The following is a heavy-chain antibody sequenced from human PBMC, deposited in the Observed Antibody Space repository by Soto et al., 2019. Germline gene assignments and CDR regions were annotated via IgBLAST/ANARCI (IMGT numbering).Heavy chain of an antibody. CDR1: GYTFTGYY. CDR3: ARNAEGFPYYYYYMDV. J-gene: IGHJ6*03. V-gene: IGHV1-2*04. Sequence: ASVKVSCEASGYTFTGYYMHWVRQAPGQGLEWMGWINPNSGGTNYAQKFQGWVTMTRDTSISTAYMELSRLRSDDTAVYYCARNAEGFPYYYYYMDVWGKGTTVTVSS. CDR2: INPNSGGT.